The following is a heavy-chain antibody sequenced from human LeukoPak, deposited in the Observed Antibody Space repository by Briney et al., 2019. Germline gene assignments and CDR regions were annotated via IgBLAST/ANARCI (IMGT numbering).Heavy chain of an antibody. CDR2: MNPNSGNT. D-gene: IGHD2-2*01. J-gene: IGHJ6*03. V-gene: IGHV1-8*03. CDR1: GYTFTSYD. Sequence: ASVKVSCKASGYTFTSYDINWVRQATGQGLEWMGWMNPNSGNTGYALKFQGGVAITRNTSISTAYMELSSLRSEDTAVYYCARSRSRYCSSTDYYYMDVWGKGTTVTVSS. CDR3: ARSRSRYCSSTDYYYMDV.